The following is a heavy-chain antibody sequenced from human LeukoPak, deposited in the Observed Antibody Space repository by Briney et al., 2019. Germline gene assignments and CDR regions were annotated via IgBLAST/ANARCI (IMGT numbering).Heavy chain of an antibody. Sequence: PSETLSLTCTVSGGSISSYYWSWIRQPPGKGLEWIGYIYYGGSTNYNTSLKSRVTISVNTSKNQFSLKLSSVTAADTAVYYCARSGGSSGYYYVDQPPPDAFDIWGQGTMVTVSS. CDR1: GGSISSYY. CDR2: IYYGGST. V-gene: IGHV4-59*01. CDR3: ARSGGSSGYYYVDQPPPDAFDI. D-gene: IGHD3-22*01. J-gene: IGHJ3*02.